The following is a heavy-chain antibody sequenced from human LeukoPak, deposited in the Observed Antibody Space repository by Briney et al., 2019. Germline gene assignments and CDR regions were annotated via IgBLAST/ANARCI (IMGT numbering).Heavy chain of an antibody. CDR3: ARRGYYDSSGYGYYYYYYGMDV. CDR1: GGSFSGYY. Sequence: SETLSLTCAVYGGSFSGYYWSWIRQPPGKGLEWIGEINHSGSTNYNPSLKSRVTISVDTSKNQFSLKLSSVTAADTAVYYCARRGYYDSSGYGYYYYYYGMDVWGQGTTVTVSS. J-gene: IGHJ6*02. CDR2: INHSGST. V-gene: IGHV4-34*01. D-gene: IGHD3-22*01.